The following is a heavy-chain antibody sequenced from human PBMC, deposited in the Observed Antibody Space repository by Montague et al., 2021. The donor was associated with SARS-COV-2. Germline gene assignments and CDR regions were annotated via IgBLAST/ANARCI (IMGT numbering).Heavy chain of an antibody. CDR3: ARHALGYFDWLNEGYFDY. CDR2: IYYSGST. J-gene: IGHJ4*02. V-gene: IGHV4-61*05. Sequence: SETLSLTCTVSGGSISSSSYYWSWIRQPPGKGLEWIGYIYYSGSTNYNPSLKGRVTISVDTSKNQLSLKLSSVTAADTAVYYCARHALGYFDWLNEGYFDYWGQGTLVTVSS. D-gene: IGHD3-9*01. CDR1: GGSISSSSYY.